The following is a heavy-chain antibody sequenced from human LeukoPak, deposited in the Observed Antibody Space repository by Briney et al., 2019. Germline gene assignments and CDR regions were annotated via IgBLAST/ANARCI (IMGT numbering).Heavy chain of an antibody. CDR1: GFTFSSYS. V-gene: IGHV3-48*01. Sequence: GGSLRLSCAASGFTFSSYSMNWVRQAPGKGLEWVSYISSSSSTIYYADSVKGRFTISRDNAKNSLYLQINSLRAEDTAVYYCARVGSLVPAAIPPRYYYYYYYMDVWGKGTTVTVSS. CDR2: ISSSSSTI. CDR3: ARVGSLVPAAIPPRYYYYYYYMDV. D-gene: IGHD2-2*02. J-gene: IGHJ6*03.